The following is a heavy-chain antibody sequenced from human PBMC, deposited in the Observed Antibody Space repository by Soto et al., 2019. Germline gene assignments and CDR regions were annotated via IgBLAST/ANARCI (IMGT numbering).Heavy chain of an antibody. CDR1: GFSLSTSGVG. CDR2: IYWDDDK. V-gene: IGHV2-5*02. J-gene: IGHJ5*02. D-gene: IGHD2-8*01. CDR3: AHTRLPNEYNWFDP. Sequence: QITLKESGPTLVKPTQTLTLTCTFSGFSLSTSGVGVGWIRQPPGKALEWLALIYWDDDKRYSPSLKSRLTITQDTSKNQVVLTMTNMDPVDTATYYCAHTRLPNEYNWFDPWGQAPLVTVSS.